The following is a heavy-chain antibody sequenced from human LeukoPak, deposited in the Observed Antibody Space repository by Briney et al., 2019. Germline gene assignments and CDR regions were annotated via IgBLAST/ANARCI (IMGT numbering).Heavy chain of an antibody. V-gene: IGHV4-59*01. CDR2: IYYSGST. D-gene: IGHD3-9*01. Sequence: SETLSLTCTVSGGSISSYYWSWIRQPPGKGLEWIGYIYYSGSTNYNPSLKSRVTVSVDTSKNQFSLKLSSVTAADTAVYYCARSVGYYDILTGYYFSLTFDYWGQGTLVTVSS. J-gene: IGHJ4*02. CDR3: ARSVGYYDILTGYYFSLTFDY. CDR1: GGSISSYY.